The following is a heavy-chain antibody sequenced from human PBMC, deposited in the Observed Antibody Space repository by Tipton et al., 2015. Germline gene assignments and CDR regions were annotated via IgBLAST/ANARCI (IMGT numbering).Heavy chain of an antibody. D-gene: IGHD3-22*01. V-gene: IGHV1-18*01. Sequence: QSGPEVKKPGSSVKVSCKTSGGTFSRHAISWVRQAPGQGLEWMGWISPYTGNINYDEKFQGRVTMTTDASTGTAYMELRSLTSDDTAVYYCAREGDVVLSIHDTGGYSYFDRWGQGTLVTVSS. CDR3: AREGDVVLSIHDTGGYSYFDR. CDR2: ISPYTGNI. J-gene: IGHJ4*02. CDR1: GGTFSRHA.